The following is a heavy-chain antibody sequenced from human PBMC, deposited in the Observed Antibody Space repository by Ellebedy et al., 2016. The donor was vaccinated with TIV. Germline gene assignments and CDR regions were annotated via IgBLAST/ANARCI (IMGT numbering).Heavy chain of an antibody. Sequence: GESLKISXAASGFTFSSYSMNWVRQAPGKGLEWVSYISSSSSTIYYADSVKGRFTISRDNAKNSLYLQMNSLRAEDTAVYYCARGEYGMDVWGQGTTVTVSS. J-gene: IGHJ6*02. CDR3: ARGEYGMDV. CDR2: ISSSSSTI. CDR1: GFTFSSYS. V-gene: IGHV3-48*04.